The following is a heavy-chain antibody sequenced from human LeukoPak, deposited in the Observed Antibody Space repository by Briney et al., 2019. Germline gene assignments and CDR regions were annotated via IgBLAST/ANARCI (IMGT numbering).Heavy chain of an antibody. CDR1: GYTFTSYG. J-gene: IGHJ4*02. Sequence: ASVKVSCKASGYTFTSYGISWVRQAPGQGLEWMGWISAYNGNTNYAQKLQGRVTMTTDTSTSTVYMELSSLRSEDTAVYYCARDYDILTGYFDYWGQGTLVTVSS. V-gene: IGHV1-18*04. CDR3: ARDYDILTGYFDY. D-gene: IGHD3-9*01. CDR2: ISAYNGNT.